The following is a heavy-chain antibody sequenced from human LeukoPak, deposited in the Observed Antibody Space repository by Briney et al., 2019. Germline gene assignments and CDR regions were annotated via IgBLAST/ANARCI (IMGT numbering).Heavy chain of an antibody. Sequence: PGGSLRLSCAASGFTFSSYWMHWVRHVPGKGLVWVSRVYPDGSGTTYADSVKGRFTISRDNSKNTLYLQMNSLRADDTAIYYCAKGRALEVVAAFNYWGQGTVVTASS. V-gene: IGHV3-74*01. CDR3: AKGRALEVVAAFNY. J-gene: IGHJ4*02. CDR2: VYPDGSGT. CDR1: GFTFSSYW. D-gene: IGHD2-15*01.